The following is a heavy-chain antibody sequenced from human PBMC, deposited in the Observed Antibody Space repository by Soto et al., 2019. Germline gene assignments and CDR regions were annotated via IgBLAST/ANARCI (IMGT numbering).Heavy chain of an antibody. CDR2: ISAHNGNT. CDR1: GYTFTSYG. J-gene: IGHJ4*02. D-gene: IGHD6-13*01. CDR3: ARDAAAGLNDY. V-gene: IGHV1-18*01. Sequence: QVQLVQSGAEVKKPGASVKVSCKASGYTFTSYGISWVRQAPGQGLEWMGWISAHNGNTKYAQKFQGRVTMTGATSTSTAYMEVRSVRSDDTAVYYCARDAAAGLNDYWGQGTLVTVSS.